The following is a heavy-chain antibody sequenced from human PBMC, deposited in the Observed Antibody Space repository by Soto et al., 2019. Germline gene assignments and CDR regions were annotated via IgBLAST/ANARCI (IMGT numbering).Heavy chain of an antibody. CDR2: IYWDDDK. CDR3: AHRILRTVFGLVTTTAIDFDS. J-gene: IGHJ4*02. D-gene: IGHD3-3*01. CDR1: GFSLTPSGVG. Sequence: QITLNESGPTVVKPAETLTLTCTFSGFSLTPSGVGVGWIRQSPGKAPEWLALIYWDDDKRYSASLKSRLTSTKDTAKIQVVRTMASVDPADTATYYCAHRILRTVFGLVTTTAIDFDSWGQGTPVVVSS. V-gene: IGHV2-5*02.